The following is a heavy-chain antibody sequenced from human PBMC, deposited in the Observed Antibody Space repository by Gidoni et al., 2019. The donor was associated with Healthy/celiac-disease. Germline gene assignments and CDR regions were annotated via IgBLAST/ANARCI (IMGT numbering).Heavy chain of an antibody. D-gene: IGHD3-3*01. V-gene: IGHV3-33*01. CDR1: GFTFGSYG. J-gene: IGHJ5*02. CDR3: ARGVGVALTGGFDP. Sequence: QVQLVESGGGVVQPGRSLRLSCAASGFTFGSYGMHWVRQVPCKGREWVAVRWYDVSNKYYADSVKGRFTISRDNSKNTLYLQMSSLRAEDTAVYYCARGVGVALTGGFDPWGQGTLVTVSS. CDR2: RWYDVSNK.